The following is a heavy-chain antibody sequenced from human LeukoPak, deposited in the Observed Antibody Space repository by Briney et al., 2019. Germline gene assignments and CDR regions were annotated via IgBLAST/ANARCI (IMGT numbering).Heavy chain of an antibody. Sequence: SVKVSCKASGGTFSSYAISWVRQAPGQGLEWMGRIIPILGIANYAQKFQGRVTNTADRSTTTAYMELSSLTSEDTAVYYCAREWELLGGYYFDSWGQGTLVTVSS. V-gene: IGHV1-69*04. CDR3: AREWELLGGYYFDS. CDR1: GGTFSSYA. CDR2: IIPILGIA. D-gene: IGHD1-26*01. J-gene: IGHJ4*02.